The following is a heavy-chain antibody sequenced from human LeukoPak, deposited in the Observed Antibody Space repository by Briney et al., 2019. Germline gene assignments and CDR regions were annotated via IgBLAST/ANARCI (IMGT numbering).Heavy chain of an antibody. CDR1: GGTFSSYA. CDR3: ARGYYDSSGYYYY. CDR2: IIPIFGTA. D-gene: IGHD3-22*01. J-gene: IGHJ4*02. V-gene: IGHV1-69*13. Sequence: ASVTVSCKASGGTFSSYASSWVRQAAGQGREWMGGIIPIFGTANYAQKFQGRVTITADESTSTAYMELSSLRSEDTAVYYCARGYYDSSGYYYYWGQGTLVTVSS.